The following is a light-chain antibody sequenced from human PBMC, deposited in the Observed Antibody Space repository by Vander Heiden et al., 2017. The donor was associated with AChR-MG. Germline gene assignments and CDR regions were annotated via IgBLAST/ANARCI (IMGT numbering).Light chain of an antibody. CDR2: AAS. J-gene: IGKJ2*01. Sequence: DSQLPQSPSSLSASVGDRVTITCRASQSISSYLNWYQQKPGKAPKLLIYAASSLQSGVPSRFSGSGSGTDFTLTISSLQPEDFATYYCQQSYSTIMYTFGQGTKLEIK. CDR1: QSISSY. CDR3: QQSYSTIMYT. V-gene: IGKV1-39*01.